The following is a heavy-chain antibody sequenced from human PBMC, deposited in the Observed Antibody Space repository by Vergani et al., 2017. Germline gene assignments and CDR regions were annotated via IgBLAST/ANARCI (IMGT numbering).Heavy chain of an antibody. J-gene: IGHJ4*02. V-gene: IGHV3-73*01. D-gene: IGHD6-19*01. CDR1: GFTFSGSA. CDR2: IRSKANSYAT. CDR3: MAGTGWGQC. Sequence: EVQLVESGGGLVQPGGSLKLSCAASGFTFSGSAMHWVRQASGKGLEWVGRIRSKANSYATAYAASVKGRFTITRDDSKNTAYLQMKSLKTADPAVYYCMAGTGWGQCWGQGTLVTVSS.